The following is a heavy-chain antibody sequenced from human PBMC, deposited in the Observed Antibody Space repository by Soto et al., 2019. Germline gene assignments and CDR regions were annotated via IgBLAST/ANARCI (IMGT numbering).Heavy chain of an antibody. Sequence: QVHLVQSGAEVKKPGASVKVSCKGSGYGFTTYGITWVRQAPGQGLEWMAWISAHNGNTNYAQKLQGRVTVTRDTSTSTAYMEVRSLRSDVTAVYYCARGRYGDYWGHGAVVTVSS. CDR1: GYGFTTYG. D-gene: IGHD1-1*01. V-gene: IGHV1-18*01. CDR2: ISAHNGNT. CDR3: ARGRYGDY. J-gene: IGHJ4*01.